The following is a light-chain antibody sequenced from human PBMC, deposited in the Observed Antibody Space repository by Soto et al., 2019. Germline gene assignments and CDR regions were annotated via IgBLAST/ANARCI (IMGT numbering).Light chain of an antibody. Sequence: QSALTQPASVSGSPGQSITISCTGTSSDVGSYNLVSWYQQHPGKAPKLMIYEGSKRPSGVSNRFSGSKSGNTASLTISGLQAEDEADYYCCSYAGSLVFGGGTKVTV. CDR1: SSDVGSYNL. CDR2: EGS. J-gene: IGLJ2*01. V-gene: IGLV2-23*01. CDR3: CSYAGSLV.